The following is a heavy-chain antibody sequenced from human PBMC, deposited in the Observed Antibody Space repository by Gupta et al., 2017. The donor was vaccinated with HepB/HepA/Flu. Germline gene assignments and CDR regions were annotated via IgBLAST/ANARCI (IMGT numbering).Heavy chain of an antibody. CDR1: GFTFSSYA. V-gene: IGHV3-23*01. D-gene: IGHD2-2*01. CDR3: AKGTRDLPAAHYYYGMDV. J-gene: IGHJ6*02. Sequence: EVQVLESGGGLVQPGGSLRLSCAASGFTFSSYAMRWVRQAPGKGLEWVSAISGSGDSTYYADSVKGRFTISRDNSKNTLYLQMNSLRAEDTAVYYCAKGTRDLPAAHYYYGMDVWGQGTTVTVYS. CDR2: ISGSGDST.